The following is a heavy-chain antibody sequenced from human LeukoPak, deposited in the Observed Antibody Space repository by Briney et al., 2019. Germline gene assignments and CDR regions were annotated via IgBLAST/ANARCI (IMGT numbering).Heavy chain of an antibody. CDR2: IYYSGST. D-gene: IGHD3-10*01. Sequence: SETLSLTCTVSGGSISSSSYYWGWIRQPPGKGLEWIGSIYYSGSTYYNPSLKSRVTISVDTSKNQFSLKLSSVTAADTAVFYCANGAMVRGVFDYWGQGTLVTVSS. V-gene: IGHV4-39*01. CDR3: ANGAMVRGVFDY. J-gene: IGHJ4*02. CDR1: GGSISSSSYY.